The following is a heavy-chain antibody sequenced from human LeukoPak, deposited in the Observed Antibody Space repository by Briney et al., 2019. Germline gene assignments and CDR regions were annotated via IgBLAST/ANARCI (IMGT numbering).Heavy chain of an antibody. CDR2: TVVGRGET. J-gene: IGHJ5*02. CDR3: AAERYDGPCCWFDP. Sequence: SVKVSCKTSGFTFRTSAIQWVRQARGQRLEWIGWTVVGRGETKYAQDLQGRVTITTDMSTSTAYLELSGLRSEDTAVYYCAAERYDGPCCWFDPWGQGTLVTVPS. CDR1: GFTFRTSA. D-gene: IGHD1-14*01. V-gene: IGHV1-58*02.